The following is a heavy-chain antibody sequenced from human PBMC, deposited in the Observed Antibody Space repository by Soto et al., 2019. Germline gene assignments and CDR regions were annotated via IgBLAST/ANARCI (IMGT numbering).Heavy chain of an antibody. V-gene: IGHV3-30-3*01. J-gene: IGHJ4*02. CDR3: ARDSRTSGSYSAGFYFDY. D-gene: IGHD1-26*01. Sequence: GGSLRLSCAASGFTFSSYAMHWVRQAPGKGLEWVAVISYDGSNKYYADSVKGRFTISRDNSKNTLYLQMNSLRAEDTAVYYCARDSRTSGSYSAGFYFDYWGQGTLVTVSS. CDR1: GFTFSSYA. CDR2: ISYDGSNK.